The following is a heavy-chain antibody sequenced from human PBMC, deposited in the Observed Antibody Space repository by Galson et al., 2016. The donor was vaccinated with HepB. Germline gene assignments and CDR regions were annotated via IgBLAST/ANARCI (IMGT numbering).Heavy chain of an antibody. Sequence: SLRLSCAASGFTFSSYSMNWVRQAPGKGLEWVSSISSRSSYIYYADSVKGRFTIPRDNAKNSLYLPMNSLRAEDTAVYYCATSPILRYFDWLRSQGHERFDYWGQGTLVTVSS. V-gene: IGHV3-21*01. D-gene: IGHD3-9*01. J-gene: IGHJ4*02. CDR3: ATSPILRYFDWLRSQGHERFDY. CDR2: ISSRSSYI. CDR1: GFTFSSYS.